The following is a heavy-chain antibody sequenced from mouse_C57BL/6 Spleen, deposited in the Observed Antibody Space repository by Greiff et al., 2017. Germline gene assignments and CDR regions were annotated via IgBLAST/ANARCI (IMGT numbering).Heavy chain of an antibody. CDR3: ARYHGSSQAYAMDY. J-gene: IGHJ4*01. D-gene: IGHD1-1*01. CDR2: IDPSDSYT. Sequence: QVQLQQPGAELVMPGASVKLSCKASGYTFTSYWMHWVKQRPGQGLEWIGEIDPSDSYTNYNQKFKGKSTLTVDKSSSTAYMQLSSLTSEDSAVXYCARYHGSSQAYAMDYWGQGTSVTVSS. V-gene: IGHV1-69*01. CDR1: GYTFTSYW.